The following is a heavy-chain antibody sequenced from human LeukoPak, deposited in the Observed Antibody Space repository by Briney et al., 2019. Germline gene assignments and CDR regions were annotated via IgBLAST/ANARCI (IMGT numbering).Heavy chain of an antibody. Sequence: GGSLRLSCAASGFTFSSYAMSWVRQTPEKGLEWVSGISGSGGSTYNADSVKGRFTISRDNSKNTLYLQMNSLRAEDTAVYYCAKVWHQGSLIHIPYFDYWGQGTLVTVSS. V-gene: IGHV3-23*01. CDR2: ISGSGGST. J-gene: IGHJ4*02. CDR3: AKVWHQGSLIHIPYFDY. CDR1: GFTFSSYA. D-gene: IGHD1-26*01.